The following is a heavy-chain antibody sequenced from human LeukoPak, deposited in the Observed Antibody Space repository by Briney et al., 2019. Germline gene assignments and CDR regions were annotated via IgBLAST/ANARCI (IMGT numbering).Heavy chain of an antibody. CDR2: ISFDGNTK. D-gene: IGHD1-1*01. Sequence: PGGSLRLSCAASGFTFRSYAIHWVRQAPGKGLEWVAFISFDGNTKYYSDSVKGRFTIPRDNSKNTLFLQMNSLRPEDTALYYCARDMSEKYTADYWGQGTLVTVSS. J-gene: IGHJ4*02. CDR1: GFTFRSYA. V-gene: IGHV3-30*01. CDR3: ARDMSEKYTADY.